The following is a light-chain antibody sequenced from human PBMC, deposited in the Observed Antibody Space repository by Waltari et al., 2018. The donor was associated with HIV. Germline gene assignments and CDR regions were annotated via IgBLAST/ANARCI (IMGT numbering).Light chain of an antibody. J-gene: IGLJ2*01. CDR3: EAWDDSLNGVV. CDR1: SSHIGINS. CDR2: TNN. Sequence: QSVLTPPPSASGTPGQRVTISCSGSSSHIGINSVNWYQQFPGTAPKLLIYTNNQRPSGVPKRFSASKSGTSASLAISRLQSEDEADYYCEAWDDSLNGVVFGGGTKLTVL. V-gene: IGLV1-44*01.